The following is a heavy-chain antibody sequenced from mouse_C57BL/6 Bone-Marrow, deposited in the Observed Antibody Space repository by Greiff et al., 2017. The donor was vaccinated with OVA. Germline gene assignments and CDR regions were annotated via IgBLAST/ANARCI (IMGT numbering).Heavy chain of an antibody. D-gene: IGHD2-10*02. CDR3: LYGNRNHYAMDY. V-gene: IGHV1-7*01. Sequence: QVQLQQSGAELAKPGASVKLSCKASGYTFTSYWMHWVKQRPGQGLEWIGYINPSSGYTKYNQKFKDKATLTADKSSSTAYMQLSSLTYEDSAVYYCLYGNRNHYAMDYWGQGTSVTVSS. CDR2: INPSSGYT. CDR1: GYTFTSYW. J-gene: IGHJ4*01.